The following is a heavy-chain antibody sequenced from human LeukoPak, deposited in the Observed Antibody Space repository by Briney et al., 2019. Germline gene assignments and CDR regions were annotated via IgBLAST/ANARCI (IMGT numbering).Heavy chain of an antibody. CDR2: IYYSGST. CDR3: ARLGGYSNYEAGY. CDR1: GGSISSSSYY. V-gene: IGHV4-39*01. J-gene: IGHJ4*02. D-gene: IGHD4-11*01. Sequence: SQTLSLTCSVSGGSISSSSYYWARIRQPPGKGLEWIGTIYYSGSTYYNPSLKSRLTISVDTSKNQFSLKLTSVTAADTAVYYCARLGGYSNYEAGYWGQGTLVTVSS.